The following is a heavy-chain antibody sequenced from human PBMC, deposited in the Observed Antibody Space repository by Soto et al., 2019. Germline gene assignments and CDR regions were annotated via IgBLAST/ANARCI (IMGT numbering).Heavy chain of an antibody. Sequence: QVQLVQSGAEVKKPGASVKVSCKASGYSFTRSDMHWVRQAPGQSPEWMGWISTATGYTKYSENFQGRVTITRDTSASTAYMELSRLRSEDTAVYYCARVGMDVWGQGTTVTVSS. J-gene: IGHJ6*02. V-gene: IGHV1-3*04. CDR1: GYSFTRSD. CDR2: ISTATGYT. CDR3: ARVGMDV.